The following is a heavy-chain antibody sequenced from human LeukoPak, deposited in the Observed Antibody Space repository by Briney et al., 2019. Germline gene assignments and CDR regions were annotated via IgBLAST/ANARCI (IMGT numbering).Heavy chain of an antibody. CDR1: GGSISSSSYY. J-gene: IGHJ6*03. Sequence: SETLSLTCTVSGGSISSSSYYWGWIRQPPGKGLEWIGSIYYSGSTYYNPSLKSRVTISVDTSKNQFSLKLSSVTAADTAVYYCARDLGRYYYMDVWGKGTTVTVSS. D-gene: IGHD7-27*01. CDR2: IYYSGST. CDR3: ARDLGRYYYMDV. V-gene: IGHV4-39*07.